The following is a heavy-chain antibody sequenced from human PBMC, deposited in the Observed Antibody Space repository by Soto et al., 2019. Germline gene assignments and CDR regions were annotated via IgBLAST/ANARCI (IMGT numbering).Heavy chain of an antibody. CDR1: GGSFSGYY. CDR3: ARAGRGYSYGPGYYYGMDV. CDR2: IKHSGST. V-gene: IGHV4-34*01. D-gene: IGHD5-18*01. J-gene: IGHJ6*02. Sequence: QVQLQQWGAGLLKPSETLSLTCAVYGGSFSGYYWSWIRQPPGKRLEWIGEIKHSGSTNYNPSLKSRVTISVDTSKNQFSLKLSSVTAADTAVYYCARAGRGYSYGPGYYYGMDVWGQGTTVTVSS.